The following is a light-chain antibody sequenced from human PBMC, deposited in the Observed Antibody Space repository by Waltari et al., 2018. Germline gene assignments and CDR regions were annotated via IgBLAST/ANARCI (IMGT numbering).Light chain of an antibody. J-gene: IGLJ3*02. CDR1: STDIGFYDY. CDR2: HVN. CDR3: SSYTGSGTWV. Sequence: QSALTQPASMSASPGQSITVSCTGTSTDIGFYDYVSWYQQHPGKAPKLMIFHVNRRSSGVSNRFSGSKSDNTASLTISGLQAEDEADYHCSSYTGSGTWVFGGGTKLTVL. V-gene: IGLV2-14*03.